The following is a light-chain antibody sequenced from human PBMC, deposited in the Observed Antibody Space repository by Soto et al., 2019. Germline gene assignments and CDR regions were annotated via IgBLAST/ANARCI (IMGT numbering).Light chain of an antibody. J-gene: IGLJ2*01. CDR1: SSNIGAGYD. Sequence: QCVLSQSPSVSGAPGQRGTICCTGSSSNIGAGYDVHWYQQLPGTAPKLVIFGNSNRPSGVPDRFSGSKSGTSASLAITGLQAEDEADYYCQSYDSSLSGVVFGGGTKLTVL. V-gene: IGLV1-40*01. CDR3: QSYDSSLSGVV. CDR2: GNS.